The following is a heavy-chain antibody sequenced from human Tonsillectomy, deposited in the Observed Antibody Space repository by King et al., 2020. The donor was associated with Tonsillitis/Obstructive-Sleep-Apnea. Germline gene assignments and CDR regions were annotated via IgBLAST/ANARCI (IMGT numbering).Heavy chain of an antibody. V-gene: IGHV3-74*03. CDR2: VNSVGSDT. D-gene: IGHD3-10*02. Sequence: VQLVESGGGLVQLGGSLRLSCAASGFTFSTDWMHWSRQAPGRGLVWVSRVNSVGSDTTYAESVRGRFTLSRDNAKNTVYLQMNSLRAEDTAIYYCERRPEGVLFRLDVWGKGTTVTVFS. CDR1: GFTFSTDW. J-gene: IGHJ6*04. CDR3: ERRPEGVLFRLDV.